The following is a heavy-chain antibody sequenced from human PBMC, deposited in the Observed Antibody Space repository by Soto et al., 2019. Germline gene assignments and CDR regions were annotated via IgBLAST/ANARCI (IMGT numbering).Heavy chain of an antibody. D-gene: IGHD2-21*01. J-gene: IGHJ4*02. Sequence: VQLQESGPGLVKPSETLSLTCTVSGGSFKSGSDSWSWIRQPQGKGLEWIGYVYHTGRTSYNPSLTSRDYISMDTSKNQFSLKRDSVTAAYTAVYFCSSDCAYFDSWGQGTLVTVSS. CDR3: SSDCAYFDS. V-gene: IGHV4-61*01. CDR1: GGSFKSGSDS. CDR2: VYHTGRT.